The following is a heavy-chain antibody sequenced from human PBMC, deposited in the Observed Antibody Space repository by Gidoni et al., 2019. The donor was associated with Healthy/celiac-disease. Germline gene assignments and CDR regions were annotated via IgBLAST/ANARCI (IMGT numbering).Heavy chain of an antibody. V-gene: IGHV3-21*01. CDR3: ARDAGSSGYPWYFDY. CDR2: MSSSSSYI. D-gene: IGHD3-22*01. Sequence: EVQLVESGGGLVKPGGSLRLSCAASGFTFRSYSMNWVRQAQGKGLEWVSSMSSSSSYISEADSVKGRFTISRDNAKISLYLQMNSLRAEDTAVYYCARDAGSSGYPWYFDYWGQGTLVTVSS. J-gene: IGHJ4*02. CDR1: GFTFRSYS.